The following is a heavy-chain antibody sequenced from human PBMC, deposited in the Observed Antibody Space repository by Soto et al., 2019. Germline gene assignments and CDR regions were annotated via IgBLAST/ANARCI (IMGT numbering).Heavy chain of an antibody. CDR2: ISYDGSNK. V-gene: IGHV3-30-3*01. CDR3: ARDVESGSSQYYCYYYGMDV. Sequence: VGSLRLSCAASGFTFSSYAMHWVRQAPGMGLEWVAVISYDGSNKYYADSVKGRFTISRDNSKNTLYLQMNSLRAEDTAVYYCARDVESGSSQYYCYYYGMDVWGQGTTVTVS. D-gene: IGHD1-26*01. J-gene: IGHJ6*02. CDR1: GFTFSSYA.